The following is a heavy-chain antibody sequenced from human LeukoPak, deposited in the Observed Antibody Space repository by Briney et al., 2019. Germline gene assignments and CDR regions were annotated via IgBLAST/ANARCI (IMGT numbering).Heavy chain of an antibody. CDR2: ISYSGST. CDR1: GGSISSYY. CDR3: ARVMIVGAATYWLDP. D-gene: IGHD1-26*01. J-gene: IGHJ5*02. Sequence: SETLSLTCTVSGGSISSYYWSWIRQPPGKGLEWIGYISYSGSTNYNPSLKSRVTISVDKSQNHFSLKLSSVTAADTAVYYCARVMIVGAATYWLDPWGQGTLVTVSS. V-gene: IGHV4-59*01.